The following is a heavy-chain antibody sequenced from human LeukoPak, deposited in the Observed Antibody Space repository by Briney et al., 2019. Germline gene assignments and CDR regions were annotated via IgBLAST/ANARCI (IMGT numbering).Heavy chain of an antibody. D-gene: IGHD3-3*01. Sequence: GASVKASCKASGYTFTGYYMHWVRQAPGQGLEWMGWINPNSGGTNYAQKFQGRVTMTRDTSISTVYMELSRLRSDDTAVYYCARVADDFWSGYPDFQHWGQGTLVTVSS. CDR1: GYTFTGYY. V-gene: IGHV1-2*02. J-gene: IGHJ1*01. CDR2: INPNSGGT. CDR3: ARVADDFWSGYPDFQH.